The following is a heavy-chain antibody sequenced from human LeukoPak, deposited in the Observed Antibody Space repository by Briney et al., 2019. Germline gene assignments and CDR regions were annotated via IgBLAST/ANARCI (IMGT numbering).Heavy chain of an antibody. CDR1: XFTFSSYD. J-gene: IGHJ4*02. V-gene: IGHV3-23*01. Sequence: PGGSLRLSCAASXFTFSSYDMSWVRQAPRKGLEWVSVVSGSGSSTDYADSVKGRFTISRDNSKNTLYLQMSSLSAEDTAVYYCAKMNVLTGYYTPNFDFWGQGTLVTVSS. CDR3: AKMNVLTGYYTPNFDF. D-gene: IGHD3-9*01. CDR2: VSGSGSST.